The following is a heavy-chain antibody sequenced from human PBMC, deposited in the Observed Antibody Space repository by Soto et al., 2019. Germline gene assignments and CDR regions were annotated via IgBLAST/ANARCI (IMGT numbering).Heavy chain of an antibody. CDR2: VSAGGRGT. J-gene: IGHJ4*02. D-gene: IGHD2-15*01. V-gene: IGHV3-23*01. CDR3: AKDPYCSGGTCYGSDY. Sequence: GGSLRLSCAASGFTFSSHGMSWVRLAPGKGLEWVSVVSAGGRGTYYADSVRGRFTISRDNSKNTLYLQMHSLRADDTAVYYCAKDPYCSGGTCYGSDYWGQGTLVTVSS. CDR1: GFTFSSHG.